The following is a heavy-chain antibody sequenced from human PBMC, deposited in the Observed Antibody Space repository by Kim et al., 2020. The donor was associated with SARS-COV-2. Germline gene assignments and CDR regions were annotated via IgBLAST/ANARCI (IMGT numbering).Heavy chain of an antibody. J-gene: IGHJ6*02. V-gene: IGHV3-30*04. CDR3: ARDRIYDYIWESSENYYRYFGMDV. Sequence: LSLTCAASGFTFGAYGMQWVRQAPGKGLEWVALLSYDGSLKYYADSVKGRFTISRDNSKNTLYLQMNSLRLEDTAVYFCARDRIYDYIWESSENYYRYFGMDVWGHGTTVTVSS. D-gene: IGHD3-16*01. CDR1: GFTFGAYG. CDR2: LSYDGSLK.